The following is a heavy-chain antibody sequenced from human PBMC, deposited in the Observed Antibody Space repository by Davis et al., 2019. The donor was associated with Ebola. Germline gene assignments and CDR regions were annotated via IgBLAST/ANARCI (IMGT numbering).Heavy chain of an antibody. V-gene: IGHV3-30-3*01. CDR2: ISYDGSNK. J-gene: IGHJ4*02. CDR3: ARESVTIFGVVIPNDY. Sequence: GESLKISCAASGFTFSSYAMHWVRQAPGKGLEWVAVISYDGSNKYYADSVKGRFTISRDNSKNTLYLQMNSLRAEDTAVYYCARESVTIFGVVIPNDYWGQGTLVTVSS. CDR1: GFTFSSYA. D-gene: IGHD3-3*01.